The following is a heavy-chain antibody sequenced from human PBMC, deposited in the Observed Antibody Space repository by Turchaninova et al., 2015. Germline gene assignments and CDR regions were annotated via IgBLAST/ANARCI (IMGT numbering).Heavy chain of an antibody. J-gene: IGHJ4*02. V-gene: IGHV6-1*01. CDR1: GSSGGSSSAA. CDR3: ARGGTYFEGFEF. D-gene: IGHD1-26*01. Sequence: QVHLQPSGPGLVNPSPTLLRSCARSGSSGGSSSAAWNLIRQFPSKGIEWLGRTYYRSRWYNDYALSVKSRITINSDTSENQFSLRLNSVTPEDTAVYYCARGGTYFEGFEFWGQGALVTVSS. CDR2: TYYRSRWYN.